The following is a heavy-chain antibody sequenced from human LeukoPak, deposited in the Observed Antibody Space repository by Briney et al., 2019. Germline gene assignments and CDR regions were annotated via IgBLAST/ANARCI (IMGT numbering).Heavy chain of an antibody. CDR3: ATPGVAARDY. J-gene: IGHJ4*02. Sequence: GGSLRLSCAASGFTFSSYSMNWVRQAPGKGLEWVSSISSSSSYIYYADSVKGRFTISRDNAKNSLYLQMDNLRAEDTAVYYCATPGVAARDYWGQGTLVTVSS. CDR2: ISSSSSYI. V-gene: IGHV3-21*01. CDR1: GFTFSSYS. D-gene: IGHD6-6*01.